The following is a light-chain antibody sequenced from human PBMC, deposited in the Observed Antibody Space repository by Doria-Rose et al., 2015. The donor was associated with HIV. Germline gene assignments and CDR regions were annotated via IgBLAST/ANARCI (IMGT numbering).Light chain of an antibody. CDR3: HQYGTSWT. CDR1: QSISSTY. V-gene: IGKV3-20*01. J-gene: IGKJ1*01. Sequence: TQSPGTLSLSPVERATLSCRASQSISSTYLAWYQQKPGQAPSLLIYDGSTRATGIPDRFSASGSGTDFTLTINRLEPEDFALYYCHQYGTSWTFGQGTKVEI. CDR2: DGS.